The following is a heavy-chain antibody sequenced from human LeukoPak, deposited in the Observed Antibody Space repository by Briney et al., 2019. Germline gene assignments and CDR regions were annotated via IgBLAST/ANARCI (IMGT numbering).Heavy chain of an antibody. CDR1: GGTFVSYV. CDR2: IIPIFGSA. J-gene: IGHJ2*01. CDR3: AKEGDTALVTGYFDL. D-gene: IGHD5-18*01. V-gene: IGHV1-69*01. Sequence: ASVKVSCKASGGTFVSYVISWVRQAPGQGLEWMGGIIPIFGSAHYAQKFQGRLTITADESTSTVYMEMSSLRSEDTAMYYCAKEGDTALVTGYFDLWGRGTLVTGPS.